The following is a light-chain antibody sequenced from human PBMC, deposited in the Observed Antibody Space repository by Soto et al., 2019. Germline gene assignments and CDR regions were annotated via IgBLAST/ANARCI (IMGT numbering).Light chain of an antibody. J-gene: IGLJ1*01. V-gene: IGLV2-14*01. CDR2: DVT. CDR1: SGDVGAYNY. Sequence: QSALTQPASVSGSPGRSITISCTGTSGDVGAYNYVSWYQQLPGKAPKLIIYDVTHRPSGVSDRFSGSKSGNTASLTISGLRAEDEADYYCNSYTGRSDRYAFGTGTKVTVL. CDR3: NSYTGRSDRYA.